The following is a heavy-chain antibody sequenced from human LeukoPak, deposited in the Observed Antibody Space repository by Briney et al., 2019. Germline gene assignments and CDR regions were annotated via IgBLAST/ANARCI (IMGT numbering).Heavy chain of an antibody. CDR2: INWNGGST. J-gene: IGHJ4*02. CDR3: ARGDYDYVWGSYRYTNLDY. CDR1: GFTFDNYG. V-gene: IGHV3-20*04. Sequence: AGGSLRLSCAASGFTFDNYGMSWVRQAPGKGLEWVSGINWNGGSTGYADSVKGRFTISRDNAKNSLYLQMNSLRAEDTALYYCARGDYDYVWGSYRYTNLDYWGQGTLVTVSS. D-gene: IGHD3-16*02.